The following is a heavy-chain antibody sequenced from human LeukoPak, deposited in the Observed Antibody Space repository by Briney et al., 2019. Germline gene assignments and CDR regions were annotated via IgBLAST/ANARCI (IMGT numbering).Heavy chain of an antibody. CDR3: ARGVGATFDY. V-gene: IGHV4-61*02. Sequence: SETLSLTCTVSGGSISSGSYYWSWIRQPAGKGLEWTGRIYTSGSTNYNPSLKSRVTISVDTSKNQFSLKLSSVTAADTAVYYCARGVGATFDYWGQGTLVTVSS. D-gene: IGHD1-26*01. CDR1: GGSISSGSYY. J-gene: IGHJ4*02. CDR2: IYTSGST.